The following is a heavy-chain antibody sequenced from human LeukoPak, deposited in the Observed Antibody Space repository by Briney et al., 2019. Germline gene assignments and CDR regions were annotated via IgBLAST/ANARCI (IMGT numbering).Heavy chain of an antibody. D-gene: IGHD3-22*01. CDR1: GFTFSSYA. Sequence: GGSLRLSCAASGFTFSSYAMSWVRQAPGKGLEWVSAISGSGGSTYYADSVNGRFTISRDNSKNTLYLQMNSLRAEDTAVYYCARDNYDSSGYYYPSGWFDPWGQGTLVTVSS. CDR3: ARDNYDSSGYYYPSGWFDP. V-gene: IGHV3-23*01. CDR2: ISGSGGST. J-gene: IGHJ5*02.